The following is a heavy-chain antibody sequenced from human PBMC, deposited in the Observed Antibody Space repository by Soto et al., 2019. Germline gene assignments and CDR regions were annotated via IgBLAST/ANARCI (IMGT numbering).Heavy chain of an antibody. J-gene: IGHJ4*02. CDR1: GFTFGTHW. Sequence: EVQLVESGGGLVQPGGSLRLSCAVSGFTFGTHWMSWVRQAPGKGPEWVANINQDGTAKSNVDSVKGRFTISRDNAKNSLSLQLNSLRVEDTAVYYCASDYALGGQGSMVTVSS. CDR3: ASDYAL. CDR2: INQDGTAK. D-gene: IGHD4-17*01. V-gene: IGHV3-7*04.